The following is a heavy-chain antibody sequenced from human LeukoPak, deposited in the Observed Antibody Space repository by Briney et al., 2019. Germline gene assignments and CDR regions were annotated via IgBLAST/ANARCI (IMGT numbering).Heavy chain of an antibody. CDR1: GGSISSSDYY. CDR2: IYYSGTT. Sequence: NPSETLSLTCTVSGGSISSSDYYWGWIRQPPGKGLEWIASIYYSGTTHYNPSHQSRVTMSVDTSKNQFSLKLSSVTAADTAVYYCARHQYELLNYYFDYWGQGTLVTVSS. CDR3: ARHQYELLNYYFDY. V-gene: IGHV4-39*01. D-gene: IGHD2-15*01. J-gene: IGHJ4*02.